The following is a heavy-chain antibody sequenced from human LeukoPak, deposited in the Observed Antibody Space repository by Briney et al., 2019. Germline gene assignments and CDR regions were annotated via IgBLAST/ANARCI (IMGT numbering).Heavy chain of an antibody. J-gene: IGHJ4*02. Sequence: GASVKVSCKASGYTFTSYYMHWVRQAPGQGLEWMGWINPNSGGTNYAQKFQGRVTMTRDTSISTAYMELSRLRSDDTAVYYCARGFVVVPAAIAPYFDYWGQGTLVTVSS. CDR3: ARGFVVVPAAIAPYFDY. D-gene: IGHD2-2*02. CDR2: INPNSGGT. CDR1: GYTFTSYY. V-gene: IGHV1-2*02.